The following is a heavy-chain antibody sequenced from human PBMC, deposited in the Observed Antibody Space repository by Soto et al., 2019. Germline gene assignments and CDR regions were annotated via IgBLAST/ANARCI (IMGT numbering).Heavy chain of an antibody. CDR2: ISGYNRDT. V-gene: IGHV1-18*01. Sequence: QVHLVHSGGEVKKPGASVKVSCKASGYTFISYGLTWVRKAPGQGLEWMGWISGYNRDTNHAQKFQGRVTMTRDTATGEPYMELSSLTADDTAVYYCARAARPYGDCDYWGQGTLVTVSS. D-gene: IGHD4-17*01. CDR3: ARAARPYGDCDY. CDR1: GYTFISYG. J-gene: IGHJ4*02.